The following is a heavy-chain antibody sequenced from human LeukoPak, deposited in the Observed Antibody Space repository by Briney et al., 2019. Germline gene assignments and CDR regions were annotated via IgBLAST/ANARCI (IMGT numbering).Heavy chain of an antibody. J-gene: IGHJ4*02. V-gene: IGHV3-33*01. D-gene: IGHD5-18*01. Sequence: GGSLRLSCAASGFTFSAFGMHWVRQAPGKGREWLALIWNDGSNKDYADSVKGRFTISRDNSKNTLFLQMNSLRAEETADYYCARDPKDATMAPSDYWGQGTLVTVSS. CDR2: IWNDGSNK. CDR3: ARDPKDATMAPSDY. CDR1: GFTFSAFG.